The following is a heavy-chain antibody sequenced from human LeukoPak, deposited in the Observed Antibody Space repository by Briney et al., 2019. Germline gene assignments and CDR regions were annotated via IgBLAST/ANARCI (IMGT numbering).Heavy chain of an antibody. D-gene: IGHD6-19*01. CDR3: ARVQVEQWLVTNYYYYMDV. CDR1: GGSFSGYY. CDR2: IYTSGNT. Sequence: SETLSLTCAVYGGSFSGYYWSWIRQPAGKGLEWIGRIYTSGNTNYNPSLKSRATISVDTSKNQFSLELSSVTAADTAVYCCARVQVEQWLVTNYYYYMDVWGKGTTVTISS. V-gene: IGHV4-59*10. J-gene: IGHJ6*03.